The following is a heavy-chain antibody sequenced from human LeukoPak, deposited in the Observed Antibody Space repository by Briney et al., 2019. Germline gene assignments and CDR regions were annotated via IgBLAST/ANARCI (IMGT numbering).Heavy chain of an antibody. V-gene: IGHV3-21*01. J-gene: IGHJ4*02. D-gene: IGHD6-19*01. CDR1: GFTFSSYS. Sequence: GGSLRLSCAASGFTFSSYSMNWVRQAPGKGLEWVSSISGSGYLYYADSVKGRFTISRDNAKNSLYLQMNSLRAEDTAVYYCARDMAVADIDYWGQGTLVTVSS. CDR3: ARDMAVADIDY. CDR2: ISGSGYL.